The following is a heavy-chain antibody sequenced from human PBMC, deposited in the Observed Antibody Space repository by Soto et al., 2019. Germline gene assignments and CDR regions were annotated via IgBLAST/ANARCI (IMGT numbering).Heavy chain of an antibody. V-gene: IGHV4-39*01. Sequence: QLQLQESGPGLVKPSATLSLTCTVSGVSITTSSYFWGWIRQPPGKGLEWIGSVYYSGRTYYNPSLKSRGTRSVDTAKNQFSLKLTSVTAADTAVYYGANTLRGDYYFFQHWGQGSLVTVSS. D-gene: IGHD2-21*02. J-gene: IGHJ1*01. CDR3: ANTLRGDYYFFQH. CDR2: VYYSGRT. CDR1: GVSITTSSYF.